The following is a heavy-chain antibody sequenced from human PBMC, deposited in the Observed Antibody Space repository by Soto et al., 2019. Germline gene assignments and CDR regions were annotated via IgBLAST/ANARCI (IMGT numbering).Heavy chain of an antibody. CDR3: TKRGYCSGGICYAFDY. CDR2: VSSSGVVT. Sequence: GGSLRLSCAVSGFTFSSFPMSWVRQAPGKGLEWVSSVSSSGVVTHYADSVKGRFTISRDNSKNTVYLQMNSLRAEDTALYYCTKRGYCSGGICYAFDYWGQGTLVTVS. D-gene: IGHD2-15*01. CDR1: GFTFSSFP. J-gene: IGHJ4*02. V-gene: IGHV3-23*01.